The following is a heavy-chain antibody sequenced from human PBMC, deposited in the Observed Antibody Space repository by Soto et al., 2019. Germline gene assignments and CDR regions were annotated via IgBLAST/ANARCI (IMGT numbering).Heavy chain of an antibody. CDR1: GFTFSSYG. Sequence: QVQLVESGGGVVQPGRSLRLSCAASGFTFSSYGMHWVRQAPGKGLEWVAVISYDGSNKYYADSVKGRFTISRDNSKNTLYLQMNSLRAEDTAVYYCANAIPEQWLAGGLDYWGQGTLVTVSS. CDR2: ISYDGSNK. J-gene: IGHJ4*02. V-gene: IGHV3-30*18. D-gene: IGHD6-19*01. CDR3: ANAIPEQWLAGGLDY.